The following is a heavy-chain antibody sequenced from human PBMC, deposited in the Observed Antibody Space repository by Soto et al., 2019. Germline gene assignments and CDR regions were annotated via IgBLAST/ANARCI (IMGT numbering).Heavy chain of an antibody. CDR2: IYYSGST. J-gene: IGHJ5*02. CDR3: ARGSLLEWSEQAWFDP. Sequence: SETLSLTCTVSGGSISSYYWSWIRQPPGKGLEWIGYIYYSGSTNYNPSLKSRVTISVDTSKNQFSLKLSSVTAADTAVYYCARGSLLEWSEQAWFDPWGQGTLVTVSS. V-gene: IGHV4-59*01. CDR1: GGSISSYY. D-gene: IGHD3-3*01.